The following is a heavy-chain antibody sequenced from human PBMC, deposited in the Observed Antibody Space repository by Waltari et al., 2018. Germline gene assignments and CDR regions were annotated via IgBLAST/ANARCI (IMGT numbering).Heavy chain of an antibody. CDR2: ISGSGGST. V-gene: IGHV3-23*04. Sequence: EVQLVESGGGLVQPGGSLRLSCAASGFTFSSYAMSWVRQAPGKGLEWVSAISGSGGSTYYADSVKGRFTISRDKSKNTLYLQMNSLRAEDTAVYYCAKDRAAFAKPNYYDSSGYTDYWGQGTLVTVSS. D-gene: IGHD3-22*01. CDR1: GFTFSSYA. J-gene: IGHJ4*02. CDR3: AKDRAAFAKPNYYDSSGYTDY.